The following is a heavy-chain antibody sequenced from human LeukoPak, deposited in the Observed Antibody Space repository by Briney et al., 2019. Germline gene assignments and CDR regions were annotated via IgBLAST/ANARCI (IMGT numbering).Heavy chain of an antibody. J-gene: IGHJ4*02. CDR3: ATVERMATIILLDY. V-gene: IGHV3-21*01. D-gene: IGHD5-24*01. Sequence: NPGGSLRLSCTASGFPFSSYRRSWIRQSPGKGLEWVSSISSSSSYIYYADSVKRRFTISRDNAKNSLYMQKNTLRAEDTAAYYCATVERMATIILLDYWGQGTLVTVSS. CDR1: GFPFSSYR. CDR2: ISSSSSYI.